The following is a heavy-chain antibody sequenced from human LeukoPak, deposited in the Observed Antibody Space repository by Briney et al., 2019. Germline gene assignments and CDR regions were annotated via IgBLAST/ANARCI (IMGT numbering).Heavy chain of an antibody. CDR3: ARDTTLLYCSSTSCYTGFLDY. Sequence: GASVKVSCKASGYTFTSYGISWVRQAPGQGLAWMGWISAYNGNTNYAQKLQGRATMTTDTSTSTAYMELRSLRSDDTAVYYCARDTTLLYCSSTSCYTGFLDYWGQGTLVTVSS. CDR1: GYTFTSYG. V-gene: IGHV1-18*01. CDR2: ISAYNGNT. D-gene: IGHD2-2*02. J-gene: IGHJ4*02.